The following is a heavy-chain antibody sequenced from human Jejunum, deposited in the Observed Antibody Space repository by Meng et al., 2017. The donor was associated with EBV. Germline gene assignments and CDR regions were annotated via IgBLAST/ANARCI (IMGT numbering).Heavy chain of an antibody. J-gene: IGHJ4*02. Sequence: EVQLVESGGGLVKPGGSLRLSCVASGFTFSDYSMNWVRQAPGKGLEWVSSIWTSSRYIYYADSVKGRFTISRDNAKNLLYLEMNNLRVEDTAVYYCATDRYRNRLVFNMDYWGQGTLVTVSS. V-gene: IGHV3-21*01. CDR2: IWTSSRYI. D-gene: IGHD5-12*01. CDR3: ATDRYRNRLVFNMDY. CDR1: GFTFSDYS.